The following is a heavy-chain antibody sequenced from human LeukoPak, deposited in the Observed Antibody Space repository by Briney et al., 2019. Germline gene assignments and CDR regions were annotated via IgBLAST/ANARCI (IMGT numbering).Heavy chain of an antibody. V-gene: IGHV3-7*05. D-gene: IGHD5-12*01. CDR3: ARPIVATNLDY. Sequence: GGSLRLSCAASGITFSSFWMSWVRQAPGKGLEWVAKVKQDGSGKYYVDSVKGRFTISRDNAKNSLYLQMNSLRAEDTAVYYCARPIVATNLDYWGQGTLVTVSS. J-gene: IGHJ4*02. CDR1: GITFSSFW. CDR2: VKQDGSGK.